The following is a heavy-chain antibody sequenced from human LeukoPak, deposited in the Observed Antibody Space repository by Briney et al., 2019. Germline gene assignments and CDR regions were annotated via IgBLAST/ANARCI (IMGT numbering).Heavy chain of an antibody. J-gene: IGHJ4*02. CDR3: AKDAPMYYYDSSGYADEGDY. CDR2: ISGSGGST. Sequence: GGSLRLSCAASGFTFSSYAMSWVRQAPGKGLEWVSAISGSGGSTYYADSVKGRFTISRDNSKNTLYLQMSSLRAEDTAVYYCAKDAPMYYYDSSGYADEGDYWGQGTLVTVSS. V-gene: IGHV3-23*01. D-gene: IGHD3-22*01. CDR1: GFTFSSYA.